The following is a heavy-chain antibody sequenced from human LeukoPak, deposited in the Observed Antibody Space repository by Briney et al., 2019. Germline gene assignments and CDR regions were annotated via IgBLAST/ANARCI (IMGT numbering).Heavy chain of an antibody. V-gene: IGHV3-11*01. CDR1: GFTFSDYY. J-gene: IGHJ2*01. Sequence: GGSLRLSCAASGFTFSDYYMSWIRQAPGKGLEWVSYISSSCSTIYYADSVKGRFTISRDNAKNSLYLQMNSLRAEDTAVYYCARDPAAGSSYWYFDLWGRGTLVTVSS. CDR3: ARDPAAGSSYWYFDL. D-gene: IGHD6-13*01. CDR2: ISSSCSTI.